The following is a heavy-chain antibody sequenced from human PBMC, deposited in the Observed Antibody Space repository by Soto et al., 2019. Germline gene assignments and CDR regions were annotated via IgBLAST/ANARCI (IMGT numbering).Heavy chain of an antibody. CDR3: AREERFSHWLDP. J-gene: IGHJ5*02. V-gene: IGHV4-31*11. CDR1: GGSISSLGDY. CDR2: IFHSGNM. Sequence: ASETLSLTCAVSGGSISSLGDYWSWIRQDPGKGLEWIGHIFHSGNMDYNPSLQSRVTMSVDTSKNQFSLKLSSVTAADTAVYYCAREERFSHWLDPWGQGTLVTVSS.